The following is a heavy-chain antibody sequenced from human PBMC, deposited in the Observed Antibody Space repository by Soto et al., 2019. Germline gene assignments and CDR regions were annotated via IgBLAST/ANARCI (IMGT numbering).Heavy chain of an antibody. V-gene: IGHV1-69*13. D-gene: IGHD1-7*01. CDR3: ARDGTFGSYFDG. CDR1: GGTFSSHA. J-gene: IGHJ4*02. Sequence: AASVKVSCKASGGTFSSHAISWVRQAPGQGLEWMGGIIPIFGTANYAQKFQGRVTITADESTSTAYMELSSLRSEDTAVYYCARDGTFGSYFDGWGQGTLVTVSS. CDR2: IIPIFGTA.